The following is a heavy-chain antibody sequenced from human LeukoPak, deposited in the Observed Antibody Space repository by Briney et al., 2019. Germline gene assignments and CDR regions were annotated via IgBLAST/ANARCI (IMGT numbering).Heavy chain of an antibody. CDR2: IYYSGST. CDR3: ARASPRYLSPLGL. CDR1: GGSISSYY. D-gene: IGHD1-14*01. Sequence: SETLSLTCTVSGGSISSYYWSWIRQPPGKGLEWIGYIYYSGSTNYNPSLKSRVTISVDTSKNQFSLKLSSVTAADTAVYYCARASPRYLSPLGLWGQGTLVTVSS. V-gene: IGHV4-59*08. J-gene: IGHJ4*02.